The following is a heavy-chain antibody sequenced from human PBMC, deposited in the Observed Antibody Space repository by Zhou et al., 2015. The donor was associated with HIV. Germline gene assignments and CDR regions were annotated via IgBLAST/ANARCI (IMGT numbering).Heavy chain of an antibody. CDR3: ARDLGSTRWYWGWFDP. CDR2: INAANGNT. D-gene: IGHD6-13*01. J-gene: IGHJ5*02. CDR1: GGTFSSYA. V-gene: IGHV1-3*01. Sequence: QVQLVQSGAEVKKPGSSVKVSCKASGGTFSSYAISWVRQAPGQGLEWMGWINAANGNTRYSQKFRGRITITRDTSASTAYMELASLRSEDTAVYYCARDLGSTRWYWGWFDPWGQGTLVTVSS.